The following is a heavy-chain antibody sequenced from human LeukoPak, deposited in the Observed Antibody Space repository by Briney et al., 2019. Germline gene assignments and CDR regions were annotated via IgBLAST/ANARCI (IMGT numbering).Heavy chain of an antibody. CDR1: GGSISSYY. CDR3: ASYCSSTSRLGWFDP. Sequence: SETLSLTCTVSGGSISSYYWSWIRQPPGKGLEWIGYIYTSGSTNYNPSLKSRVTISVDTSKNQFSLKLSSVTAADTAVYYCASYCSSTSRLGWFDPWGQGTLVTVSS. CDR2: IYTSGST. J-gene: IGHJ5*02. D-gene: IGHD2-2*01. V-gene: IGHV4-4*09.